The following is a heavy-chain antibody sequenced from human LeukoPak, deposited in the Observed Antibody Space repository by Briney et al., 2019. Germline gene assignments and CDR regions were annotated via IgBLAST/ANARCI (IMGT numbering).Heavy chain of an antibody. CDR2: IYYSGST. CDR3: ATGGGRWFDP. Sequence: SETLSLTCAVYGGSFSGYYWSWIRQPPGKGLEWIGYIYYSGSTNYNPSLKSRVTISVDTSKNQFSLKLSSVTAADTAVYYCATGGGRWFDPWGQGTLVTVSS. D-gene: IGHD2-15*01. CDR1: GGSFSGYY. V-gene: IGHV4-59*01. J-gene: IGHJ5*02.